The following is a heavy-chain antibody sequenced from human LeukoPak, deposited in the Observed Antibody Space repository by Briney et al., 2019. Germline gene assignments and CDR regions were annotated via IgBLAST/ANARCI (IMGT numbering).Heavy chain of an antibody. J-gene: IGHJ4*02. V-gene: IGHV3-23*01. Sequence: GGSLRLSCAASGFTFSSYWMSWVRQAPGKGLEWVSAISGSGGSTYYADSVKGRFTISRDNSKNTLYLQMNSLRAEDTAVYYCAKLYQNIVVVPAAPVGYYFDYWGQGTLVTVSS. CDR2: ISGSGGST. CDR1: GFTFSSYW. D-gene: IGHD2-2*01. CDR3: AKLYQNIVVVPAAPVGYYFDY.